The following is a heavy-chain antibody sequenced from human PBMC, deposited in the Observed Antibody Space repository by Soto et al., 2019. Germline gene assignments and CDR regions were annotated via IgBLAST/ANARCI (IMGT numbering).Heavy chain of an antibody. CDR1: GGTFSRYT. D-gene: IGHD2-8*02. J-gene: IGHJ6*02. V-gene: IGHV1-69*02. Sequence: QVQLVQSGAEVKKPGSSVKVSCKASGGTFSRYTFTWVRQAPGQGLEWMGRIIPILDIPNYAQNFQGRVTITADKSPRTASMALSSLTSDDTAVDSCASHFTGVLVLGTSPPGGDNYGWDVWGQGTTVTVSS. CDR3: ASHFTGVLVLGTSPPGGDNYGWDV. CDR2: IIPILDIP.